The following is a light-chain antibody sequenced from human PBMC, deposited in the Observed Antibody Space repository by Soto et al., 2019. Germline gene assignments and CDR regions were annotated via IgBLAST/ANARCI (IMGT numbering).Light chain of an antibody. J-gene: IGKJ2*01. CDR3: QQRSNWPHT. CDR1: QSVSSY. V-gene: IGKV3-11*01. Sequence: EIVLTQSPATLSLSPGERANLSCRASQSVSSYLAWYQHKPGQAPRLLIYDASNRATGIPARFSGSGSGKDCTLTISSLEPEDFAVYYFQQRSNWPHTFGPWTKLESK. CDR2: DAS.